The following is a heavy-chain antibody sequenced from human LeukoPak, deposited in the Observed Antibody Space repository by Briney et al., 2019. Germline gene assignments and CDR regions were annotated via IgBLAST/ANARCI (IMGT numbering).Heavy chain of an antibody. CDR3: ARLGSGRRGFDP. J-gene: IGHJ5*02. D-gene: IGHD3-10*01. Sequence: PGGSLRLSFAASGFIFSSNWMSWVRLAPGKGLGWGANIKEDGTETYYVDSVKGRFTISRDNSKNTLYLQMNSLRAEDTAVYYCARLGSGRRGFDPWGQGTLVTVSS. CDR1: GFIFSSNW. CDR2: IKEDGTET. V-gene: IGHV3-7*01.